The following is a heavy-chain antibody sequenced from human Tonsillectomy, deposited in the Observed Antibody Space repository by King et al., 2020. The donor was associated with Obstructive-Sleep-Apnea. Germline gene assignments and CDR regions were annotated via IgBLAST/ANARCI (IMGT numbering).Heavy chain of an antibody. CDR2: IRSSGSIM. Sequence: VQLVESGGGLVQPGGSLRLSCAASGFTFSSYTMNWVRQAPGKGLEWISFIRSSGSIMFYADSVTGRFTISRDNSKNSLYLQMNRLRAEDTAVYYCARDQPYHSESSGPIDYWGQGTLVTVSS. CDR1: GFTFSSYT. V-gene: IGHV3-48*04. J-gene: IGHJ4*02. D-gene: IGHD3-22*01. CDR3: ARDQPYHSESSGPIDY.